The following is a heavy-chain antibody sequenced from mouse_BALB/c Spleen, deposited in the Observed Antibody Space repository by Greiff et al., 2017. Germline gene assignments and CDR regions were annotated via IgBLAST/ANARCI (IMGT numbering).Heavy chain of an antibody. D-gene: IGHD3-1*01. CDR3: ARGSSGYGVAY. Sequence: EVQGVESGAELVRPGALVKLSCKASGFNIKDYYMHWVKQRPEQGLEWIGWIDPENGNTIYDPKFQGKASITADTSSNTAYLQLSSLTSEDTAVYYCARGSSGYGVAYWGQGTLVTVSA. V-gene: IGHV14-1*02. CDR2: IDPENGNT. CDR1: GFNIKDYY. J-gene: IGHJ3*01.